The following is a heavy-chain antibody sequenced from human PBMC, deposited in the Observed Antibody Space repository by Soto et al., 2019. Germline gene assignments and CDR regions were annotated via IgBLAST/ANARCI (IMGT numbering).Heavy chain of an antibody. Sequence: SETLSLTYTVSGGSISSSSYYWGWIRQPPGKGLEWIGSIYYGGSTYYNPSLKSRVTISVGTSKNQFSLKLSSVTAADTAVYYCARGRLLQLVAGGWFDPWGQGTLVTVSS. CDR1: GGSISSSSYY. CDR3: ARGRLLQLVAGGWFDP. V-gene: IGHV4-39*01. CDR2: IYYGGST. J-gene: IGHJ5*02. D-gene: IGHD6-6*01.